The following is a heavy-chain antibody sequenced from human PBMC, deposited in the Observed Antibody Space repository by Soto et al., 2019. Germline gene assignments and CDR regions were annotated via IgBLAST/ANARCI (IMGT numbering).Heavy chain of an antibody. CDR1: GDTINTGYR. J-gene: IGHJ4*02. Sequence: SETLSLTCGVSGDTINTGYRWRCVRQAAGKALEWIGEAHHNGTTNYIQSLKTRITMSVDKSGNQVSLDLTSVAAEDTSVYFCAGGFSYRCAYSAQGLLDTGSS. D-gene: IGHD3-16*02. CDR2: AHHNGTT. V-gene: IGHV4-4*02. CDR3: AGGFSYRCAY.